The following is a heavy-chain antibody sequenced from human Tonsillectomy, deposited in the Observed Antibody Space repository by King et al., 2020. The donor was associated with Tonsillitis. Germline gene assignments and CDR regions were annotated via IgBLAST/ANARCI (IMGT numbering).Heavy chain of an antibody. Sequence: VQLVESGGGLVQPGGSLRLSCAASGFTFSSYEMNWVRQAPGKGLEGVSYISSSGSTIYYADSVNGRFTISRDNAKNSLYLQMNSLRAEDTADYYCARDGVVVPAAIDYYYYMDVWGKGTTVTVSS. J-gene: IGHJ6*03. V-gene: IGHV3-48*03. CDR3: ARDGVVVPAAIDYYYYMDV. D-gene: IGHD2-2*01. CDR2: ISSSGSTI. CDR1: GFTFSSYE.